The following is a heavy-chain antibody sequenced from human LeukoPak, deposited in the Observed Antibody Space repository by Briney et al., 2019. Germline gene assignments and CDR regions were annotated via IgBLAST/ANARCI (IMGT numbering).Heavy chain of an antibody. D-gene: IGHD3-10*01. CDR3: VRSLQKFGTRDY. CDR1: EVIFGAYW. V-gene: IGHV3-7*01. CDR2: INQDGSET. Sequence: GGSLRLSCAGSEVIFGAYWMTWVRQAPGKGPEWVAHINQDGSETYYMDSVKGRFTISRDNAKKSVFLQMNSLTAEDTALYYCVRSLQKFGTRDYWGQGTLVTVSS. J-gene: IGHJ4*02.